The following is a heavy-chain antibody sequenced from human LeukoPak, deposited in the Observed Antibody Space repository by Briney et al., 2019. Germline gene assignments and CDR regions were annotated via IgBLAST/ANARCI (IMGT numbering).Heavy chain of an antibody. CDR3: ASNKGRWLQGFPPPLFDP. CDR2: ISGNGGST. J-gene: IGHJ5*02. Sequence: GASLRLSCAASGFTFSSYAMSWVRQAPGKGLEWVSAISGNGGSTYYADSVKGRFTISRDKSKNTLYLQMNSLRAEDTAVYYCASNKGRWLQGFPPPLFDPWGQGTLVTVSS. CDR1: GFTFSSYA. V-gene: IGHV3-23*01. D-gene: IGHD5-24*01.